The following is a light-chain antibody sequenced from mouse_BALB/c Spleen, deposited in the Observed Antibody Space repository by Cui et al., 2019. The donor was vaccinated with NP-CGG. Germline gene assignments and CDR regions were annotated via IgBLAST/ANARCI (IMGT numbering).Light chain of an antibody. Sequence: QAVVTHASALTTSPGETVTLTCRSSTGAVIISNYANWVQEKPDHLFTGLIGGTNNRAPGVPARFSGSLIGDKAALTITGAQTEDEAIYFCALWYSNHWVFGGGTKLTVL. J-gene: IGLJ1*01. V-gene: IGLV1*01. CDR2: GTN. CDR3: ALWYSNHWV. CDR1: TGAVIISNY.